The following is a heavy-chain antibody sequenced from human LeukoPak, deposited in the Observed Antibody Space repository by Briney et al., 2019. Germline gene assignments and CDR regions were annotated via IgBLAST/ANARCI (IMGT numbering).Heavy chain of an antibody. CDR1: GYTFTGYY. CDR2: INPNSGGT. V-gene: IGHV1-2*02. D-gene: IGHD2-15*01. J-gene: IGHJ6*03. Sequence: ASVKVSCKASGYTFTGYYMHWVRQAPGQGLEWMGWINPNSGGTNYAQKFQGRVTVTRDTSISTAYMELSRLRSDDTAVYYCAAANYYYYYMDVWGKGTTVTVSS. CDR3: AAANYYYYYMDV.